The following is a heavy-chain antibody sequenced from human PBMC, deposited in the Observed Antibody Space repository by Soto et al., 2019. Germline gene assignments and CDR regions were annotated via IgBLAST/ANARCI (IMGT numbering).Heavy chain of an antibody. CDR1: GGSISSSSYY. D-gene: IGHD4-17*01. CDR2: IYYSGST. V-gene: IGHV4-39*01. CDR3: ARQYYGDYDYYYGMDV. J-gene: IGHJ6*02. Sequence: ETLSLTCTVSGGSISSSSYYWGWIRQPPGKGLEWIGSIYYSGSTYYNPSLKSRVTISVDTSKNQFSLKLSSVTAADTAVYYCARQYYGDYDYYYGMDVWGQGTTVTVS.